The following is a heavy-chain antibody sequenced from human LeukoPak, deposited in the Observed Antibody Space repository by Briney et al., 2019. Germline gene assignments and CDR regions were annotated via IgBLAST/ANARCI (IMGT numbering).Heavy chain of an antibody. CDR1: GGSISSGGYS. J-gene: IGHJ5*02. V-gene: IGHV4-30-2*05. CDR3: ARASYGSGFSNWFDP. D-gene: IGHD3-10*01. CDR2: IYHSGST. Sequence: ASETLSLTCAVSGGSISSGGYSWSWIRQPPGKGLEWIGYIYHSGSTYYNPSLKSRVTISVDTSKNQFSLKLSSVAAADTAVYYCARASYGSGFSNWFDPWGQGTLVTVSS.